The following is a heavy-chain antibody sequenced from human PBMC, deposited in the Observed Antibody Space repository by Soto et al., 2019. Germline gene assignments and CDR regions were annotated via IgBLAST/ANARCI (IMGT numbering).Heavy chain of an antibody. CDR1: GYTFTSYG. CDR3: ARDVAALPRLWFTDDYYYYYMDV. V-gene: IGHV1-18*01. J-gene: IGHJ6*03. CDR2: ISAYNGNT. D-gene: IGHD6-6*01. Sequence: ASVKVSCKASGYTFTSYGISWVRQAPGQGLEWMGWISAYNGNTNYAQKLQGRVTMTTDTSTSTAYMELRSLRSDDTAVYYCARDVAALPRLWFTDDYYYYYMDVWGKGTTVTVSS.